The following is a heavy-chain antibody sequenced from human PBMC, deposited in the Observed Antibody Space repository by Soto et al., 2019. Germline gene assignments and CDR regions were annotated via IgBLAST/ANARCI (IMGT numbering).Heavy chain of an antibody. Sequence: SETLSLTCTVSGGSISSGGYYWSWIRQHPGKGLEWIGYIYYSGSTYYNPSLKSRVTISVDTSKNQFSLKLSSVTAADTAVYYCARVPPATLDYYYYYGMDVWGQGTTVTVS. CDR2: IYYSGST. CDR3: ARVPPATLDYYYYYGMDV. J-gene: IGHJ6*02. D-gene: IGHD5-12*01. CDR1: GGSISSGGYY. V-gene: IGHV4-31*03.